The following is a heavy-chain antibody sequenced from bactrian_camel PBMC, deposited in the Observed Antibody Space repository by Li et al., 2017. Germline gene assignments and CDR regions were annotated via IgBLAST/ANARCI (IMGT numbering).Heavy chain of an antibody. J-gene: IGHJ4*01. D-gene: IGHD1*01. CDR1: GFTFSRHA. Sequence: DVQLVESGGGSVQAGGSLKLSRAASGFTFSRHAMTWVCQAPGKGLEWVASLRSFGGTPAYAASVQGRFTISRDNTKGTLYLQMDRLKTEDTGTYHCAIGWRYNAAASRGQGTQVTVS. CDR2: LRSFGGTP. CDR3: AIGWRYNAAAS. V-gene: IGHV3S42*01.